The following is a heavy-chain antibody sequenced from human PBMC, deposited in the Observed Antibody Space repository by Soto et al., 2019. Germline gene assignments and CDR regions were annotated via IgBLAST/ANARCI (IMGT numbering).Heavy chain of an antibody. Sequence: PGGSLRLSCAASGFTFSSYATHWVRQAPGKGLEWVAVISYDGSNKYYADSVKGRFTISRDNSKNTLYLQMNSLRAEDTAVYYCARDYDFWSGEPSSIDYWGQGTLVTVSS. CDR3: ARDYDFWSGEPSSIDY. CDR2: ISYDGSNK. V-gene: IGHV3-30-3*01. CDR1: GFTFSSYA. D-gene: IGHD3-3*01. J-gene: IGHJ4*02.